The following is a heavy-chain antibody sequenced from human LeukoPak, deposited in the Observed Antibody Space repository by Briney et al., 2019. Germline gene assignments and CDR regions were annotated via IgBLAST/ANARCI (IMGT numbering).Heavy chain of an antibody. D-gene: IGHD3-9*01. V-gene: IGHV1-18*01. CDR3: ARDLRYYDILTNDAFDI. Sequence: ASVKVSCKASGYTFTSYGISWVRQAPGQGLEWMGGISAYNGNTNYAQKLQGRVTMTTDTSTSTAYMELRSLRSDDTAVYYCARDLRYYDILTNDAFDIWGQGTMVTVSS. CDR2: ISAYNGNT. J-gene: IGHJ3*02. CDR1: GYTFTSYG.